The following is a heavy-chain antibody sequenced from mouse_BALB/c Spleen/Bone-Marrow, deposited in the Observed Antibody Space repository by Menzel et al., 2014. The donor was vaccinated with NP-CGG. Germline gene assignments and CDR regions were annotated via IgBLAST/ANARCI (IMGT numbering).Heavy chain of an antibody. Sequence: VQLQQSGAGLVRPGSSVKISCKASGYVFSSYWMIWVRQRPGQGLEWIGQIYPGDGDTNYNGKFKGKATLTADKSSSTAYMQLSSLTSEDSAVYFCARSGYGSNYDYWGQGTTLTVSS. V-gene: IGHV1-80*01. CDR2: IYPGDGDT. CDR1: GYVFSSYW. J-gene: IGHJ2*01. CDR3: ARSGYGSNYDY. D-gene: IGHD1-1*01.